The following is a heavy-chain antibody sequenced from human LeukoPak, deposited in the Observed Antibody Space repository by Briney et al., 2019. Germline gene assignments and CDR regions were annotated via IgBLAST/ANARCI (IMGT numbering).Heavy chain of an antibody. CDR3: VRLRRNSDTSGFHYYYDF. CDR1: GYTFSSYS. D-gene: IGHD3-22*01. CDR2: ISVRSNYI. V-gene: IGHV3-21*01. Sequence: PGGSLRLSCVASGYTFSSYSINWVRHAPGKGLEWVSSISVRSNYIYYADSVRGRFSISRDDARDSLYLQMNSPRAEDTAVYFCVRLRRNSDTSGFHYYYDFWGQGTLVTVSS. J-gene: IGHJ4*02.